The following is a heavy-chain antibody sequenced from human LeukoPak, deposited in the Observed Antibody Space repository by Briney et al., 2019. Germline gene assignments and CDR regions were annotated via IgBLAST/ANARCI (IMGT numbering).Heavy chain of an antibody. CDR3: ARDGASGSYYYFDY. J-gene: IGHJ4*02. CDR1: GLTFSNAW. D-gene: IGHD1-26*01. V-gene: IGHV3-66*01. CDR2: IYSGGST. Sequence: GGSLRLSCAASGLTFSNAWMSWVRQAPGKGLEWVSVIYSGGSTSYAGSVKGRFTISRDNSKNTLYLQMDNLRAEDTAVYYCARDGASGSYYYFDYWGQGVLVTVSS.